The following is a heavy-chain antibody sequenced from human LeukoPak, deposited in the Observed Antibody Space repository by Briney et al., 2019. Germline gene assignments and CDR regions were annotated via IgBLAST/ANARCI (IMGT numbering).Heavy chain of an antibody. V-gene: IGHV1-18*01. D-gene: IGHD3-22*01. CDR2: ISAYNGNT. CDR1: GYTFTSYG. CDR3: ARVANYYDSIGRGYYMDV. Sequence: ASVKVSCKASGYTFTSYGISWVRQAPGQGLEWMGWISAYNGNTNYAQKLQGRVTMTTDTSTSTAYMELRSLRSDDTAVYCCARVANYYDSIGRGYYMDVWGKGTTVTVSS. J-gene: IGHJ6*03.